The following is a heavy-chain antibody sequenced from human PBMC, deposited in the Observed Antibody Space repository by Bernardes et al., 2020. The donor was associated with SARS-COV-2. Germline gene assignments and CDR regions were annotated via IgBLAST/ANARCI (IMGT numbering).Heavy chain of an antibody. Sequence: GGSLRLSCAASGFTFSSYAMSWVRQAPGKGLEWVSAISGSGGSTYYADSVKGRFTISRDNSKNTLYLQMNSLRAEDTAVYYCAKGEVVVVPAAIVMEEYYYYGMDVWGQGTTVTVSS. CDR3: AKGEVVVVPAAIVMEEYYYYGMDV. V-gene: IGHV3-23*01. CDR1: GFTFSSYA. J-gene: IGHJ6*02. D-gene: IGHD2-2*02. CDR2: ISGSGGST.